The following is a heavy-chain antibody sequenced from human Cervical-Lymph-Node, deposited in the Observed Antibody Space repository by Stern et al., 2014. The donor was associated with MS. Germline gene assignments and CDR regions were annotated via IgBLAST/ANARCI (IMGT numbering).Heavy chain of an antibody. CDR3: AHATVTSDEAFVLDV. CDR1: GFSLSTDGEG. V-gene: IGHV2-5*02. CDR2: IYWDDDK. Sequence: QVTLRESGPTLVKPTKTLTLTCTFSGFSLSTDGEGVHWIRQPPGKALEWLAVIYWDDDKSYNPYLKNKLPITKDTSKNQVVVTMTNMDPVDTATYHCAHATVTSDEAFVLDVWGQGTTVTVSS. J-gene: IGHJ6*02. D-gene: IGHD4-17*01.